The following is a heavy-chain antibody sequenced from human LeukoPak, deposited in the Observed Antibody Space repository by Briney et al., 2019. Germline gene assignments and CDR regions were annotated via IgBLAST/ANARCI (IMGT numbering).Heavy chain of an antibody. CDR1: GGPIISHY. Sequence: SETLPLTCTVSGGPIISHYWTWIRQSPVKGLEWIGDISNSGSTSYNPSLKSRVTISIDTSKNQFSLKLSSVTAADTAVYYCGRDALVGYLSFYYMDVWGKGTTVTVSS. CDR3: GRDALVGYLSFYYMDV. J-gene: IGHJ6*03. V-gene: IGHV4-59*11. D-gene: IGHD2-15*01. CDR2: ISNSGST.